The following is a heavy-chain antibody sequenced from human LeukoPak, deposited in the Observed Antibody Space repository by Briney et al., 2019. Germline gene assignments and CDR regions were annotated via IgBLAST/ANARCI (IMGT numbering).Heavy chain of an antibody. D-gene: IGHD3-10*01. CDR1: GFTFSSYS. CDR2: ISSSSSYI. Sequence: PGGSLRLSCAASGFTFSSYSMNWVRQAPGKRLEWVSSISSSSSYIYYADSVKGRFTISRNNAKNSLYLQMNSLRAEDTAVYYCARDGSGSLDYWGQGTLVTVPS. V-gene: IGHV3-21*01. J-gene: IGHJ4*02. CDR3: ARDGSGSLDY.